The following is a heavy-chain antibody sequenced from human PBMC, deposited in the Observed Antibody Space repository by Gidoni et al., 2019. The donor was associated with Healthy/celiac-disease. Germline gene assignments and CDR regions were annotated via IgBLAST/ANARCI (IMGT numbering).Heavy chain of an antibody. CDR1: GGSFSGSS. CDR2: INHSGTT. CDR3: ARGFKRPYYYGSGRAGALFDY. V-gene: IGHV4-34*01. D-gene: IGHD3-10*01. Sequence: QVQLQQWGAGLLKPPETLSLPCAVYGGSFSGSSWSWIRQPPGKGLEWIGEINHSGTTNYNPSLKSRVTISVDTSKNQFSLKLSSVTAADTAVYYCARGFKRPYYYGSGRAGALFDYWGQGTLVTVSS. J-gene: IGHJ4*02.